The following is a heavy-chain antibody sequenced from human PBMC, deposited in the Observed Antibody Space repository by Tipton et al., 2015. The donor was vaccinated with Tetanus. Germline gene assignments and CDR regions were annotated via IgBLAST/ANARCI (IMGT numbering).Heavy chain of an antibody. Sequence: SLRLSCAASGFTFSSYAMSWVRQAPGKGLEWVSAISGSGGSTYYADSVKGRFTISRDNSKNTLYLQMNSLRADDTAVYYCAKNSADADYYDYGMDVWGQGTTVTVSS. D-gene: IGHD2-15*01. CDR2: ISGSGGST. CDR1: GFTFSSYA. CDR3: AKNSADADYYDYGMDV. V-gene: IGHV3-23*01. J-gene: IGHJ6*02.